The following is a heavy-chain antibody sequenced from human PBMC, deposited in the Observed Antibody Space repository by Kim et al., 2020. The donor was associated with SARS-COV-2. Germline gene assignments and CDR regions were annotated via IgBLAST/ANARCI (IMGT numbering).Heavy chain of an antibody. Sequence: GGSLRLSCAASEFTFSSHWMSWVSQAQGKGLEWVANIKEDGSEKLYVDSVKGRFTISRDNPKKSLYLQMNSLRAEDTAVYYCARHWGDYYYGMDVWGQGTTVTVSS. CDR1: EFTFSSHW. D-gene: IGHD3-16*01. V-gene: IGHV3-7*01. J-gene: IGHJ6*02. CDR2: IKEDGSEK. CDR3: ARHWGDYYYGMDV.